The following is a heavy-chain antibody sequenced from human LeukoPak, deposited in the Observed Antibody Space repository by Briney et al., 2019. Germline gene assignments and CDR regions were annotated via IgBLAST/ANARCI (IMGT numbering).Heavy chain of an antibody. CDR3: AKCEDSYGNDALDI. J-gene: IGHJ3*02. CDR2: IRSGRGVT. CDR1: GFTFTNYA. Sequence: PGGSLRLSCAASGFTFTNYAMNWVRQAPGKGPEWVSYIRSGRGVTHYADSGKGRFTISRDNSNNILYLQMSSLRAEDTAVYYCAKCEDSYGNDALDIWGQGTMVTVSS. D-gene: IGHD5-18*01. V-gene: IGHV3-23*01.